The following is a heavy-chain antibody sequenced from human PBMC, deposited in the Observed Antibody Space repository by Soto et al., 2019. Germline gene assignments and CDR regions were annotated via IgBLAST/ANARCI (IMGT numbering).Heavy chain of an antibody. CDR2: IKSKTDGGTT. Sequence: EVQLVESGGGLVKPGGSLRLSCAASGFTFSNAWMSWVRQAPGKGLEWVGRIKSKTDGGTTDYAAPVKGRFTISRDDSKNTLYLQMNSLKTEDTAVYYCTTDRYSGSYVPFDYWGQGTLVTVSS. CDR3: TTDRYSGSYVPFDY. J-gene: IGHJ4*02. V-gene: IGHV3-15*01. D-gene: IGHD1-26*01. CDR1: GFTFSNAW.